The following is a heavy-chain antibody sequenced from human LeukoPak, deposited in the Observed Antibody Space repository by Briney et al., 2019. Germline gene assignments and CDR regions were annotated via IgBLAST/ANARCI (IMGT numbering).Heavy chain of an antibody. CDR1: GYSISSGYY. CDR2: IYHSGST. V-gene: IGHV4-38-2*02. J-gene: IGHJ4*02. D-gene: IGHD3-10*01. Sequence: PSETLSLTCTVSGYSISSGYYWGWIRQPPGKGLEWIGSIYHSGSTYYNPSLKSRVTISVDTSKNQFSLKLSSVTAADTAVYYCGRIHRDSGSPTWFYWGQGTLVTVSS. CDR3: GRIHRDSGSPTWFY.